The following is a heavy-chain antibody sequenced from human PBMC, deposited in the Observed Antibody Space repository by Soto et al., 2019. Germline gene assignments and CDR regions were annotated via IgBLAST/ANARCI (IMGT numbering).Heavy chain of an antibody. V-gene: IGHV3-21*01. Sequence: EVQLVESGGGLVKPGGSLRLSCAASGFTFSSYSMNWVRQAPGKGLEWVSSISSSSSYIYYADSVKGRFTISRDNAKNSLYLQMNSLRAEDTAVYSCARKPCSGGSCYLGSWGQGTLVTVSS. CDR2: ISSSSSYI. CDR1: GFTFSSYS. J-gene: IGHJ5*02. CDR3: ARKPCSGGSCYLGS. D-gene: IGHD2-15*01.